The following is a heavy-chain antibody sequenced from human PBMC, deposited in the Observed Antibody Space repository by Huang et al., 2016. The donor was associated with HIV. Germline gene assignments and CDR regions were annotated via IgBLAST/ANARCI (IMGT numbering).Heavy chain of an antibody. Sequence: QITLKESGPTLVKPTQTLTLACNFSGFSLNTSGVGVAWIRQPPGKALEWLALIYWEDDKRYRPSLKSRLTISKDPSNNQVVLTMTNMDPVDTASYFCAHIGDIFAAYSPEYFDYWGQGALVTVSS. CDR2: IYWEDDK. CDR1: GFSLNTSGVG. J-gene: IGHJ4*02. V-gene: IGHV2-5*02. CDR3: AHIGDIFAAYSPEYFDY. D-gene: IGHD2-15*01.